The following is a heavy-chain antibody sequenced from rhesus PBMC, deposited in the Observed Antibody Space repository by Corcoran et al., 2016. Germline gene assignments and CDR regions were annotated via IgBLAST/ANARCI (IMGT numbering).Heavy chain of an antibody. CDR3: VKDLVWNALDV. CDR1: GLPFSGSC. CDR2: IGKYGSTK. J-gene: IGHJ5-2*02. V-gene: IGHV3-119*01. Sequence: EVKLAASGGGLVQPGGFMRLTCVASGLPFSGSCINGVRQVPGRELESVSRIGKYGSTKDDADTVKSRFTISRENAKNSLYLQMNGLSPEDTAVDYCVKDLVWNALDVWGRGVLVTVSS. D-gene: IGHD2-39*01.